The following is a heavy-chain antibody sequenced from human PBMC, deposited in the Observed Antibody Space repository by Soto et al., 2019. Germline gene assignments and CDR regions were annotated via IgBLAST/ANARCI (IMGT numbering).Heavy chain of an antibody. CDR1: GYTLTELS. CDR3: ATDRSTGDYYYNYGMHV. CDR2: FDPEDGET. V-gene: IGHV1-24*01. Sequence: WASVKVSCKVSGYTLTELSMHWARQAPGKGLEWMGGFDPEDGETIYAQKFQGRVTMTEDTSTDTAYMELSSLRSEDTAVYYCATDRSTGDYYYNYGMHVWRQGTTVTVSS. D-gene: IGHD3-10*01. J-gene: IGHJ6*01.